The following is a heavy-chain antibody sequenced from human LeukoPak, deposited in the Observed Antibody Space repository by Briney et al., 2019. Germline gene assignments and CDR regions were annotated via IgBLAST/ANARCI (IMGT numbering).Heavy chain of an antibody. CDR1: GYTFADYS. CDR2: IIPDTGVA. CDR3: ARAPPYTVTTFYWFDP. J-gene: IGHJ5*02. Sequence: ASVKVSCKASGYTFADYSIHWVRQAPGQGLECMGWIIPDTGVAKYAQTFQGRVTMTRDTSITTTFMELSSLRSDDTAVYYCARAPPYTVTTFYWFDPWGQGTLVTVSS. V-gene: IGHV1-2*02. D-gene: IGHD4-4*01.